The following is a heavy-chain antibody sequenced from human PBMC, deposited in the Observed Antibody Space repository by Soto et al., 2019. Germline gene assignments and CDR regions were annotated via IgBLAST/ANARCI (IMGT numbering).Heavy chain of an antibody. CDR1: GDTFTNYA. CDR2: INGGNGNT. CDR3: ARDLGTGFYAMDV. Sequence: QVQLVQSGAEVKKPGASVKVSCKASGDTFTNYAFHWVRQAPGQRLEWMGRINGGNGNTKYSQKFQDRVSITRDTSASTAYMELSSLRSADSAVYYCARDLGTGFYAMDVWGQGTTITVSS. V-gene: IGHV1-3*01. J-gene: IGHJ6*02. D-gene: IGHD2-8*02.